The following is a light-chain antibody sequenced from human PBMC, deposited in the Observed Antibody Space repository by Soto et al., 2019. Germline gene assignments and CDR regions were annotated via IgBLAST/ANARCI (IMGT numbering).Light chain of an antibody. V-gene: IGKV3-20*01. CDR1: QSVNSAY. Sequence: EIVLTQSPGTLSLSPGERATLSCRASQSVNSAYVAWYQQNPGQAPRVLIYGASTRATGIPHRFSGSGSGTDFSLTISRLEPEESAMYYCQLYGSSPTWAFGQGTKVEIK. J-gene: IGKJ1*01. CDR3: QLYGSSPTWA. CDR2: GAS.